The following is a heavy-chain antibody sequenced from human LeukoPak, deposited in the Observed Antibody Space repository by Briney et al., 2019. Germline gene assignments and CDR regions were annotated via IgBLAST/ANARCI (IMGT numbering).Heavy chain of an antibody. CDR2: ISGSGGST. CDR3: ARDLDYSTGFDY. Sequence: GGSLRLSCAVSGFTFSNFALSWVRQAPGKGLEWVSAISGSGGSTYYADSVKGRFTISRDIANSLLYLQMNSLRADDTAVYYCARDLDYSTGFDYWGQGTLVTVSS. D-gene: IGHD4-11*01. J-gene: IGHJ4*02. V-gene: IGHV3-23*01. CDR1: GFTFSNFA.